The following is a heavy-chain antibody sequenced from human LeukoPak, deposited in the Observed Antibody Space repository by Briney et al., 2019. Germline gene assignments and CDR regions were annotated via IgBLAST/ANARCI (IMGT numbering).Heavy chain of an antibody. V-gene: IGHV3-23*01. CDR2: ISDSGGRT. CDR1: GFTFSSYA. D-gene: IGHD2-21*01. J-gene: IGHJ4*02. CDR3: AKDFRIGYSAHFDY. Sequence: PGGSLRLSCAASGFTFSSYAMSWVRQAPGKGLEWVSSISDSGGRTYYADSVKGRFSISRDNSKNTLYLQMDSLRGEDTAVYYCAKDFRIGYSAHFDYWGQGALVTVSS.